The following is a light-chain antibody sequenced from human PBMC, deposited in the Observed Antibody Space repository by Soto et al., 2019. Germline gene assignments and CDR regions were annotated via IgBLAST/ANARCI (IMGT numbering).Light chain of an antibody. CDR3: SSYRRSNTLV. CDR1: RSDIYTYDY. V-gene: IGLV2-14*03. Sequence: QSALTQPASLSGSPGQSITISCTGTRSDIYTYDYVSWYQQHPGKVPKLIIYDVSRRPSGVSNRFSGSKSGNTASLHISGLQAGDEADYYCSSYRRSNTLVFGTGTKVTVL. J-gene: IGLJ1*01. CDR2: DVS.